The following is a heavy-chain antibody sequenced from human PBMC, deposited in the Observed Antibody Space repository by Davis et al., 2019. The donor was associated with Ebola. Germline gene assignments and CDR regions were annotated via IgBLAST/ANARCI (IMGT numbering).Heavy chain of an antibody. CDR1: GFTFSSYS. Sequence: GESLKISCAASGFTFSSYSMSWVRQAPGKGLEWVGRIKSKTDGGTTDYAAPVKGRFTISRDDSKNTLYLQMNSLRAEDTAVYYCARGNAFDIWGQGTMVTVSS. CDR3: ARGNAFDI. CDR2: IKSKTDGGTT. V-gene: IGHV3-15*05. J-gene: IGHJ3*02.